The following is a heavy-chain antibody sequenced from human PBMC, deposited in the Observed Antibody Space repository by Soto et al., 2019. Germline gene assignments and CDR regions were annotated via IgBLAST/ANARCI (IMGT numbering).Heavy chain of an antibody. V-gene: IGHV3-49*03. CDR2: IRSKSFGGTT. J-gene: IGHJ4*02. Sequence: EVQLVKSGGGLVQPGRSLRLSCTASGFTFGEYAMSWFRQAPGKGLEWVGYIRSKSFGGTTEYAASVKGRFTISRDDSKSIAYLQMDSLETEDTAVYYCTRRQYLDYWGQGILVTVSS. CDR1: GFTFGEYA. CDR3: TRRQYLDY.